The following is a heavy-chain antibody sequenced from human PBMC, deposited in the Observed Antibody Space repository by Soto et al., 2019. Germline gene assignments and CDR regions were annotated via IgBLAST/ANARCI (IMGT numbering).Heavy chain of an antibody. CDR1: GFTFSSYG. D-gene: IGHD4-17*01. Sequence: GGSLRLSCAASGFTFSSYGMHWVRQAPGRGLEWVAVIWYDGSNKYYADSVKGRFTTSRDNSKNTLYLQMNSLRAEDTAVYYCAKPPREYMTTVTTLFYWGQGTLVTVSS. CDR3: AKPPREYMTTVTTLFY. V-gene: IGHV3-33*06. J-gene: IGHJ4*02. CDR2: IWYDGSNK.